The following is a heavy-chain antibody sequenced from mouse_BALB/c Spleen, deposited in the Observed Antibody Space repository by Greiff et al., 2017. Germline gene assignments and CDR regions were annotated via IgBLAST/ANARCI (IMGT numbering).Heavy chain of an antibody. CDR2: ISYSGST. V-gene: IGHV3-2*02. CDR3: ARSSITTVVEDFDY. D-gene: IGHD1-1*01. CDR1: GYSITSDYA. J-gene: IGHJ2*01. Sequence: DVKLQESGPGLVKPSQSLSLTCTVTGYSITSDYAWNWIRQFPGNKLEWMGYISYSGSTSYNPSLKSRISITRDTSKNQFFLQLNSVTTEDTATYYCARSSITTVVEDFDYWGQGTTLTVSS.